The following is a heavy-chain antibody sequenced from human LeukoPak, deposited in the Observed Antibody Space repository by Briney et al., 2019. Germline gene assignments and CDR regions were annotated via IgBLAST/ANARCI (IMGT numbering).Heavy chain of an antibody. J-gene: IGHJ4*02. CDR3: ARDTYDYVWGSYRPFDY. Sequence: ASVKVSCKASGYTFTGYYMHWVRQAPGQGLEWMGWINPNSGGTNYARKFQGRVTMTRDTSISTAYMELSRLRSDDTAVYYCARDTYDYVWGSYRPFDYWGQGTLVTVSS. CDR1: GYTFTGYY. V-gene: IGHV1-2*02. D-gene: IGHD3-16*02. CDR2: INPNSGGT.